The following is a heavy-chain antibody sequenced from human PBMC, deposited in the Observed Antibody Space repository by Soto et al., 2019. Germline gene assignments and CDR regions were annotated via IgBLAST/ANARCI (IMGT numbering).Heavy chain of an antibody. V-gene: IGHV3-30*18. CDR2: ISYDGSNK. D-gene: IGHD6-13*01. J-gene: IGHJ6*02. CDR3: AKDLIAAALDYYYGMDV. Sequence: PGGSLRLSCAASGFTFSSYGMHWVRQAPGKGLEWVAVISYDGSNKYYADSVKGRFTISRDNSKNTLYLQMNSLRAEDTAVYYCAKDLIAAALDYYYGMDVWGQGTTVTVSS. CDR1: GFTFSSYG.